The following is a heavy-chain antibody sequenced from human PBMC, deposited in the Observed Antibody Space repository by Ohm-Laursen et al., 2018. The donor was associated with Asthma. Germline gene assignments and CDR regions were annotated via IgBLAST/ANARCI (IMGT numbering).Heavy chain of an antibody. J-gene: IGHJ6*02. CDR3: AKVVVMDV. V-gene: IGHV3-23*01. CDR1: GFNFGRYA. CDR2: ISSSGGST. Sequence: SLRLSCTASGFNFGRYAMTWVRQAPGKGLEWVSGISSSGGSTQYADNVKGRFTISRDNSKNTLYLQMNSLRAEDTAVYYCAKVVVMDVWGQGTTVTVSS. D-gene: IGHD3-16*02.